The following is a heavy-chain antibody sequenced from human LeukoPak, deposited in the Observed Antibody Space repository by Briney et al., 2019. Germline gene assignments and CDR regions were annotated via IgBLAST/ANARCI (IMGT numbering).Heavy chain of an antibody. CDR2: IYDGGNT. J-gene: IGHJ4*02. CDR3: ARRDAYDSSGTLFDY. Sequence: PGGSLRLSCAASGFTVSRKYMSWVRQAPGKGLEGVSVIYDGGNTYYADSVKGRFTISRDNSKNTLYLQMNSLRGEDTAVYYCARRDAYDSSGTLFDYWGQGTLVTVSS. D-gene: IGHD3-22*01. V-gene: IGHV3-53*01. CDR1: GFTVSRKY.